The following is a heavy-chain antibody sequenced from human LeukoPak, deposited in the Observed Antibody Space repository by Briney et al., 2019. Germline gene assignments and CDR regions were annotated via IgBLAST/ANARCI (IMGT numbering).Heavy chain of an antibody. CDR3: ARAWYSSSSYGY. V-gene: IGHV1-8*01. CDR2: MNPNSGNT. CDR1: GYTFPSYD. J-gene: IGHJ4*02. D-gene: IGHD6-6*01. Sequence: ASVKVSCKASGYTFPSYDITWVRQATGQGLEWMGWMNPNSGNTGYAQKFQGRVTMTRNTSISTAYMELSSLRSEDTAVYYCARAWYSSSSYGYWGQGTLVTVSS.